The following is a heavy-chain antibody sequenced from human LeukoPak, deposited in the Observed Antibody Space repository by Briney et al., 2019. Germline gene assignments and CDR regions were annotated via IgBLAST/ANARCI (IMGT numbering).Heavy chain of an antibody. J-gene: IGHJ6*02. CDR3: AKDSPLWGDYGMDV. V-gene: IGHV3-23*01. D-gene: IGHD3-10*01. CDR1: GFDFSTYY. Sequence: GGSLRLSCAASGFDFSTYYLNWVRQAPGKGLEWVSAISGSGGSTYYADSVKGRFTISRDNSKNTLYLQMNSLRDEDTAVYYCAKDSPLWGDYGMDVWGQGTTVTVSS. CDR2: ISGSGGST.